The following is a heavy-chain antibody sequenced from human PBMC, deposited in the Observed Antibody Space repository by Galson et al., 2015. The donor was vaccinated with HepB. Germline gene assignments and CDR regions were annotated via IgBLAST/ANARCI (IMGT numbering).Heavy chain of an antibody. CDR2: IIPMFGTS. J-gene: IGHJ4*02. Sequence: SVKVSCKASGYTFTTNGINWVRQAPGQGLEWMGGIIPMFGTSNYAPEFQGRVTITADESTSTAYIELSSLRSEDTAVFYCATSRTAAAGDYWGQGTLVTVSS. D-gene: IGHD6-25*01. CDR3: ATSRTAAAGDY. V-gene: IGHV1-69*13. CDR1: GYTFTTNG.